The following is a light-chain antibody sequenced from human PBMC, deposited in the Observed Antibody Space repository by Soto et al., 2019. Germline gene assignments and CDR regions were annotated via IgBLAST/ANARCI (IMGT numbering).Light chain of an antibody. Sequence: DIVMTQSPLSLPVTPGEPASISCRSSQSLLHSNGYNYLDWYLQKPGQSPQLLIYLGFNRASGVPDRFSGSGSGTDFTLKINRVEAEDVGVYYCMQALQTPITFGQGTRLEIK. J-gene: IGKJ5*01. CDR3: MQALQTPIT. CDR2: LGF. V-gene: IGKV2-28*01. CDR1: QSLLHSNGYNY.